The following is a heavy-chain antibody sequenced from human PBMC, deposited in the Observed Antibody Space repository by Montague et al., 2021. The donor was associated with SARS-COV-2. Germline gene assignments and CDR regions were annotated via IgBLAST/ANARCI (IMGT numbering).Heavy chain of an antibody. CDR3: ATHEDPSGWIPGPFDF. J-gene: IGHJ4*02. CDR1: GGSISSSSYY. CDR2: IYYRGST. V-gene: IGHV4-39*01. D-gene: IGHD6-19*01. Sequence: SETLSLTCTVSGGSISSSSYYWAWIRPPPGKGLEWLGGIYYRGSTYHNPIIKSRVFISVDTTKNQLYLTLTSVTAADMAVYYCATHEDPSGWIPGPFDFWGQGTLVSVSS.